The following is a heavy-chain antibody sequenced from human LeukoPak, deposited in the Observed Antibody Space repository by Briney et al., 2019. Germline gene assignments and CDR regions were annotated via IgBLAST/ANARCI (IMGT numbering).Heavy chain of an antibody. J-gene: IGHJ4*02. CDR3: AKEGAMVRGVIKPKYYFDY. Sequence: GGSLRLSCAASGFTFSSYAMSWVRQAPGKGLEWVSAISGSGGSTYYADSVKGRFTISRDNSKNTLYLQMNSLRAEDTAVYYCAKEGAMVRGVIKPKYYFDYWGQGTLDTVSS. CDR2: ISGSGGST. D-gene: IGHD3-10*01. CDR1: GFTFSSYA. V-gene: IGHV3-23*01.